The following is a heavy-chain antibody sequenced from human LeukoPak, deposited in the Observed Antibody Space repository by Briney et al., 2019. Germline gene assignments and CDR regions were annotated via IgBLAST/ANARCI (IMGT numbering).Heavy chain of an antibody. J-gene: IGHJ5*02. D-gene: IGHD2-15*01. CDR3: ARGYCSGGSCYSVENWFDP. V-gene: IGHV1-2*06. Sequence: ASVKVSCKASGYTFTKYYMFWVRQAPGQGLEWMGRINPSSGGADYAQKFQGRVTMTRDTSISTAYMELSRLRSDDTAMYYCARGYCSGGSCYSVENWFDPWGQGTLVTVSS. CDR2: INPSSGGA. CDR1: GYTFTKYY.